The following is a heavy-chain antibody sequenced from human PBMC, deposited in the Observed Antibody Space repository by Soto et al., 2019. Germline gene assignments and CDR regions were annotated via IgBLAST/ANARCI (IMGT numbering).Heavy chain of an antibody. D-gene: IGHD4-4*01. CDR3: ARHISNFRYYYYAMDV. CDR1: GGSISSYY. Sequence: SETLSLTCTVSGGSISSYYWSWIRQPAGKGLEWIGRIYTSGSTNYNPSLKSRVTMSVDTSKNQFSLKASDTAMYYCARHISNFRYYYYAMDVWGQGTTVTVSS. J-gene: IGHJ6*02. V-gene: IGHV4-4*07. CDR2: IYTSGST.